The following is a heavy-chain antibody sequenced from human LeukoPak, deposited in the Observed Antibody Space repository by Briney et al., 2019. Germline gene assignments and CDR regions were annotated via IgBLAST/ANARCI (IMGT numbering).Heavy chain of an antibody. CDR3: ATDYGGADDAFDI. CDR1: GGSFSGYY. J-gene: IGHJ3*02. Sequence: SETLSLTCAVYGGSFSGYYWSWIRQPPGKGLEWIGEINHSGSTNYNPSLKSRVTMSVDTSKNQFSLKLSSVTAADTAVYYCATDYGGADDAFDIWGQGTMVTVSS. V-gene: IGHV4-34*01. CDR2: INHSGST. D-gene: IGHD4-23*01.